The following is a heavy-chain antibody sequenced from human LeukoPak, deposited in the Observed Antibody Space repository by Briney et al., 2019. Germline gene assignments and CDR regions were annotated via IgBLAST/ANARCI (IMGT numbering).Heavy chain of an antibody. CDR1: GYSISTGYY. CDR3: ARERDY. J-gene: IGHJ4*02. V-gene: IGHV4-38-2*02. CDR2: IYYSGST. Sequence: SETLSLPCTVSGYSISTGYYWGWIRQPPGKGLEWIGSIYYSGSTYYNPSLKSRVTISVDTSKNQFSLKLSSVTAADTAVYYCARERDYWGQGTLVTVSS.